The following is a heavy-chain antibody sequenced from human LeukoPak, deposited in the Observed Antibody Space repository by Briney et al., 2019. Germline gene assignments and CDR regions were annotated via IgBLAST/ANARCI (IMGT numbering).Heavy chain of an antibody. J-gene: IGHJ2*01. CDR3: AREPERADTAMVTAYFDL. Sequence: LGLSCAASGGSISSGSYYWSWIRQPAGKGLEWIGRIYTSGSTNYNPSLKSRVTISVDTSKNQFSLKLSSVTAADTAVYYCAREPERADTAMVTAYFDLWGRGTLVTVSS. CDR1: GGSISSGSYY. V-gene: IGHV4-61*02. D-gene: IGHD5-18*01. CDR2: IYTSGST.